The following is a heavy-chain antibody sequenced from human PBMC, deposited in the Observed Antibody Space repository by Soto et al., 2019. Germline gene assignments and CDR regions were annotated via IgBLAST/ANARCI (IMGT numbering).Heavy chain of an antibody. D-gene: IGHD1-26*01. V-gene: IGHV1-18*01. CDR1: GYTFTSYG. CDR3: GKNGQPPYYLSGREV. Sequence: ASVKVSCKASGYTFTSYGISWVRQAPGKGLEWMGWISGYNGNTYYAEKYQGRVTMTTDTSWSRGYMELRSLTSDDTAVYYCGKNGQPPYYLSGREVLVHGTKVPVSS. CDR2: ISGYNGNT. J-gene: IGHJ6*01.